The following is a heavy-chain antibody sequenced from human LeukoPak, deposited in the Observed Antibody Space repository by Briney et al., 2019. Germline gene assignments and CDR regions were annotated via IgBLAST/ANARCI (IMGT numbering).Heavy chain of an antibody. CDR2: ISAYNGNT. J-gene: IGHJ5*02. Sequence: GAAVKVSCKASGYTFTSYGISGVRQAPGQGLEWMGWISAYNGNTNYAQKLQGRVTMTTDTSTSTAYMELRSLRSDDPHVYYCAREIYSYGSGSYYPNWFDPWGQGTLVTVSS. CDR3: AREIYSYGSGSYYPNWFDP. V-gene: IGHV1-18*01. D-gene: IGHD3-10*01. CDR1: GYTFTSYG.